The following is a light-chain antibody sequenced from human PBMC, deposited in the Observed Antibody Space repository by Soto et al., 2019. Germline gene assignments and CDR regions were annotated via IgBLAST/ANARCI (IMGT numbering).Light chain of an antibody. CDR1: QSVTSNY. Sequence: EIVMTQSPATLSVSPGERATLSCRASQSVTSNYLAWYQQNSGQAPRLLIFGASNRATGIPDRFSGSGSGTDFTLTISRLEPEDFAVYYCQQYGNSPKTFGQGTKVDI. CDR2: GAS. V-gene: IGKV3-20*01. J-gene: IGKJ1*01. CDR3: QQYGNSPKT.